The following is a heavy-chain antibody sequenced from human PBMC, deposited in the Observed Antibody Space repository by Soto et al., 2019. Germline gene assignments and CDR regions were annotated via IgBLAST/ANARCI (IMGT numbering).Heavy chain of an antibody. CDR1: GFTFSSYA. CDR2: ISGSGGST. Sequence: GSLRLSCAASGFTFSSYAMSWVRQAPGKGLEWVSAISGSGGSTYYADSVKGRFTISRDNSKNTLYLQMNSLRAEDTAVYYCAKGGPSGSYSDYYYYYGMDVWGQGTTVTVSS. V-gene: IGHV3-23*01. J-gene: IGHJ6*02. CDR3: AKGGPSGSYSDYYYYYGMDV. D-gene: IGHD1-26*01.